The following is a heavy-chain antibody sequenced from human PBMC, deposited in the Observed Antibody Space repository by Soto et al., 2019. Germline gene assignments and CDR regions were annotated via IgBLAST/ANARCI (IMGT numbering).Heavy chain of an antibody. CDR1: GYTFTSYG. V-gene: IGHV1-18*01. J-gene: IGHJ6*02. CDR2: ISAYNGNT. D-gene: IGHD1-26*01. Sequence: QVQLVQSGAEVKKPGASVKVSCKASGYTFTSYGISWVRQSPGQGLEWMGWISAYNGNTNYAQKLQGRVTMTTDTSTSTAYMELRSLRSDDTAVYYCARHLHSGSYPSYGMDVWGQGTTVTVSS. CDR3: ARHLHSGSYPSYGMDV.